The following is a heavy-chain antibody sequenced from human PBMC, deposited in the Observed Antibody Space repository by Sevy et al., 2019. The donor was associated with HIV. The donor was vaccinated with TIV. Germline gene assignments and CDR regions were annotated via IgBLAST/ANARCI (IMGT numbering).Heavy chain of an antibody. Sequence: ASVKVSCKASGYTFTGYYMHWVRQAPGQGLEWMGRINPNSGGTNYPQKFQGRVTMTRDTSISTAYMELSRLRSDDTAVYYCARDGLWFGELLPDYWGQGTLVTVSS. J-gene: IGHJ4*02. CDR1: GYTFTGYY. CDR3: ARDGLWFGELLPDY. CDR2: INPNSGGT. V-gene: IGHV1-2*06. D-gene: IGHD3-10*01.